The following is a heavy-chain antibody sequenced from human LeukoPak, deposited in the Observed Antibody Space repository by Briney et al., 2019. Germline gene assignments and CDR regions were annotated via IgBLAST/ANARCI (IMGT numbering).Heavy chain of an antibody. CDR2: INPSGGST. Sequence: ASVKVSCKASGYTFTSYYMHWVRQAPGQGLKWMGIINPSGGSTSYAQKFQGRVTMTRDMSTSTVYMELSSLRSEDTAVYYCARGNINYYYFDYWGQGTLVTVSS. D-gene: IGHD1/OR15-1a*01. V-gene: IGHV1-46*01. J-gene: IGHJ4*02. CDR1: GYTFTSYY. CDR3: ARGNINYYYFDY.